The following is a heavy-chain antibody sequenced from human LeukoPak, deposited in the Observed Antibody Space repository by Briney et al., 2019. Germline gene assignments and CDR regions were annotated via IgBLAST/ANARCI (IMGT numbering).Heavy chain of an antibody. V-gene: IGHV3-23*01. J-gene: IGHJ4*02. D-gene: IGHD3-10*01. Sequence: GGSLRLSCAASGFTFSSYAMSWVRQALGKGLEWVSAISGSGGSTYYAESVKGRFTVSRDNSKNTLYLQMNSLRAADTAVYYFAKDPSFGGYDYWGQGTLVTVSS. CDR3: AKDPSFGGYDY. CDR2: ISGSGGST. CDR1: GFTFSSYA.